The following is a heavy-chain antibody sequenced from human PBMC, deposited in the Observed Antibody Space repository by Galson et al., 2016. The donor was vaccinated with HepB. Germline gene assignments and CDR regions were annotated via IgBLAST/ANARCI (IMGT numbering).Heavy chain of an antibody. J-gene: IGHJ4*02. CDR2: IYQTGTA. V-gene: IGHV4-4*02. CDR1: GATISNDYW. CDR3: ARGALGTTATMAFDY. Sequence: SETLSLTCAVPGATISNDYWWSWVRQSPEKGFEWLGEIYQTGTANYNPSFTRRATISVDTSKNEISLRLDSVTAADTAVYYCARGALGTTATMAFDYWGQGTPVSVSS. D-gene: IGHD1-26*01.